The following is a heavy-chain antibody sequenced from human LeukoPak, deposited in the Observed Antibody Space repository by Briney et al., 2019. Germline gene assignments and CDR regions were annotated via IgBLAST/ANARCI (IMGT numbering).Heavy chain of an antibody. CDR1: GGSISSYY. D-gene: IGHD6-13*01. Sequence: SETLSLTCTVSGGSISSYYWSWIRQPAGKGLEWIGRIYTSGSTNYNPSLKSRVTMSVDTSKNQFSLKLSSVTAADTAVYYCAGDPNIAAGYGWFDPWGQGTLVTVSS. CDR3: AGDPNIAAGYGWFDP. V-gene: IGHV4-4*07. J-gene: IGHJ5*02. CDR2: IYTSGST.